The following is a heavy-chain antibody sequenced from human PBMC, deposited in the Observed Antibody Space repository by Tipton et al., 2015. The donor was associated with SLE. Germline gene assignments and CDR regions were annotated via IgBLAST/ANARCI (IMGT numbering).Heavy chain of an antibody. CDR2: IYYSGST. J-gene: IGHJ5*02. CDR1: GGSISSGDYY. Sequence: TLSLTCTVSGGSISSGDYYWSWIRQPPGKGLEWIGYIYYSGSTYYNPSLKSRVTISVDTSKNQFSLKLSSVTAADTAVYYCARGTDTIVVAPAARFDPWGQGTLVTVSS. CDR3: ARGTDTIVVAPAARFDP. D-gene: IGHD2-2*01. V-gene: IGHV4-30-4*01.